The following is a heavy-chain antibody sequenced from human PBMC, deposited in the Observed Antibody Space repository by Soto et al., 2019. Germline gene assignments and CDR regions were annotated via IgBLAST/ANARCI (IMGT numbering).Heavy chain of an antibody. D-gene: IGHD4-17*01. CDR3: ARHDYGDSFDY. Sequence: AASVKVSCKASGDTFSRYAFSWVRQAPGQRLEWVGGIIPFFRTSTHAQNLQGRVTITADESTSTVYMDLSSLRSEDTAVYYCARHDYGDSFDYWGQGTLVTLSS. CDR1: GDTFSRYA. J-gene: IGHJ4*02. V-gene: IGHV1-69*13. CDR2: IIPFFRTS.